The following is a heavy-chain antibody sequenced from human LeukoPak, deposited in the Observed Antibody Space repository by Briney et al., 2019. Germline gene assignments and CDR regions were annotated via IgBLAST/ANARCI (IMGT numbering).Heavy chain of an antibody. CDR1: GYTSTSYA. Sequence: ASVKVSCKASGYTSTSYAMNWVRQAPGQGLEWMGWINTNTGNPTYAQGFTGRFVFSLDTSVSTAYLQICSLKAEDTAVYYCARDLAVAGPPNYYYYYGMDVWGQGTTVTVSS. V-gene: IGHV7-4-1*01. CDR2: INTNTGNP. D-gene: IGHD6-19*01. CDR3: ARDLAVAGPPNYYYYYGMDV. J-gene: IGHJ6*02.